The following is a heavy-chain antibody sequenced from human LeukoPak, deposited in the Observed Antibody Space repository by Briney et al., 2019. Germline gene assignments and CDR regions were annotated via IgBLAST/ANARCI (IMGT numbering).Heavy chain of an antibody. D-gene: IGHD1-26*01. Sequence: SETLSLTCAVYGGSFSGYYWSWIRQPPGKGLEWIGEINRSGSTNYNPSLKSRVTISVDTSKNQFSLKLSSVTAADTAVYYCARGGGGSSMYYYYYYMDVWGKGTTVTVSS. CDR3: ARGGGGSSMYYYYYYMDV. J-gene: IGHJ6*03. CDR2: INRSGST. V-gene: IGHV4-34*01. CDR1: GGSFSGYY.